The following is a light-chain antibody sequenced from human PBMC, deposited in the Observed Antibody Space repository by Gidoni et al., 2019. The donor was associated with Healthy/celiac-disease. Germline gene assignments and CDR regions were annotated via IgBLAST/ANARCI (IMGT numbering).Light chain of an antibody. CDR1: QSVSSN. CDR2: DAS. Sequence: EIVLTQSPATLSLSPGERATLSCRASQSVSSNLAWYQQKPGQAPRLLIYDASNRATGIPARFSGSGSGTDFTLTISSLESEDFAVYYCQQRSNWPITFGQGTRLDIK. V-gene: IGKV3-11*01. J-gene: IGKJ5*01. CDR3: QQRSNWPIT.